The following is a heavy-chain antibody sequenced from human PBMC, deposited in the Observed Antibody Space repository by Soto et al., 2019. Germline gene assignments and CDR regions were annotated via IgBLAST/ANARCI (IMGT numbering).Heavy chain of an antibody. CDR1: GFTFSSHW. J-gene: IGHJ4*02. D-gene: IGHD1-20*01. Sequence: EVQLVESGGGLVQPGGSLRLSCVASGFTFSSHWMHWVRRTPGTGLACVARIKSDGTYRDYGDSVQGRFTISRDNAKNTLYLHMNNLRADTAVYYCVRDSGAYNLDYWGQGTLVTVSS. V-gene: IGHV3-74*01. CDR3: VRDSGAYNLDY. CDR2: IKSDGTYR.